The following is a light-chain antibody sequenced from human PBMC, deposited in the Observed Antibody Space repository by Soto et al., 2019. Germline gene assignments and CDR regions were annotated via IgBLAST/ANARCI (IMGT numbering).Light chain of an antibody. CDR2: GAS. J-gene: IGKJ2*01. V-gene: IGKV3-20*01. CDR3: HQYGSSLHT. Sequence: EIVLTQSPGTLSFSPGERATLSCRASQSVSSSYLAWYQQKPGQAPRLLIYGASSRATGIPDRFSGSGSGTAFTLTISRLEPEDFAVYSGHQYGSSLHTFGQGTKLELK. CDR1: QSVSSSY.